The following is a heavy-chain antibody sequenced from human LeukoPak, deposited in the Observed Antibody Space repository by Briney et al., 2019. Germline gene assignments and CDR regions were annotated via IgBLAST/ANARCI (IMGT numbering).Heavy chain of an antibody. V-gene: IGHV4-59*01. J-gene: IGHJ4*02. Sequence: SETLSLTCTVSGASISSYYGSWIRQPPGKGLEWIGYIHYSGSTNYNPSLKSRVTISLDTSKNQFSLKLSSVTAADTAVYYCASQSGSFFDYWGQGSLVTVSS. D-gene: IGHD1-26*01. CDR1: GASISSYY. CDR2: IHYSGST. CDR3: ASQSGSFFDY.